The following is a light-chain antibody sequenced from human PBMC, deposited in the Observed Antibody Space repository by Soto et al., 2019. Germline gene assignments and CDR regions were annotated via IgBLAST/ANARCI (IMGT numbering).Light chain of an antibody. CDR3: SSYTSSSTVV. CDR2: DVS. J-gene: IGLJ3*02. V-gene: IGLV2-14*03. Sequence: QSVLTQPASVSGSPGQSITISCTGTSSDVGSYNYVSWYQQHPGKAPKLMIYDVSHRPSGVSNRLSGSKSGNTASLTISGLQAEDEADYYCSSYTSSSTVVFGGGTKLTLL. CDR1: SSDVGSYNY.